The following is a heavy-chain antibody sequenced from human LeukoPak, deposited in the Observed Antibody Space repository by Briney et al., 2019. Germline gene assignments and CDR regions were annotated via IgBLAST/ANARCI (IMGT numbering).Heavy chain of an antibody. CDR2: IYHSGST. CDR3: ARTIAAAETNQWFDP. CDR1: GAYISADY. Sequence: SETLSLTCTVSGAYISADYWSWIRQPPGEGLEWIGYIYHSGSTSYNPSLKSRVTISVDTSKNQFSLRLSSVTAADTAVYYCARTIAAAETNQWFDPWGQGTLVTVSS. J-gene: IGHJ5*02. V-gene: IGHV4-59*12. D-gene: IGHD6-13*01.